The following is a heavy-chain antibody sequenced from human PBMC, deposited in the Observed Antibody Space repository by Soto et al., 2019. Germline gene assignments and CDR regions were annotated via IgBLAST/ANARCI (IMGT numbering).Heavy chain of an antibody. V-gene: IGHV3-33*01. CDR3: ARDHGDYSVNWFDP. CDR2: IWYDGSNK. CDR1: GFTFSSYG. Sequence: QVQLVESGGGVVQPGRSLRLSCAASGFTFSSYGMHWVRQAPGKGLEWVAVIWYDGSNKYYADSVKGRFTISRDNSKNTLYLQMNSLRAEDTAVYYCARDHGDYSVNWFDPWGQGTLVTVSS. J-gene: IGHJ5*02. D-gene: IGHD4-17*01.